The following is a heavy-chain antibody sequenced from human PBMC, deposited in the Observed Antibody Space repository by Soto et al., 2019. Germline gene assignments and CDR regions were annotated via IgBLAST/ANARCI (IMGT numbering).Heavy chain of an antibody. CDR2: ISAYNGNT. Sequence: QVQLVQSGAEVKKPGASVKVSCKASGYTFTSYGISWVRQAPGQGLEWMGWISAYNGNTNYAQKLQGRVTMTTDTSTSEAYMELRSLRSDDTAVYYCARDSSPYGDYGGFGYWGQGTLVTVSS. CDR3: ARDSSPYGDYGGFGY. V-gene: IGHV1-18*01. CDR1: GYTFTSYG. J-gene: IGHJ4*02. D-gene: IGHD4-17*01.